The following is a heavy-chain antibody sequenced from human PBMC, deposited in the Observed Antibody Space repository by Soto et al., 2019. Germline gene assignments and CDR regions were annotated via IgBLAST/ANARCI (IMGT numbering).Heavy chain of an antibody. CDR1: GFTFSSYS. CDR3: ARESVPAAAIQSVNYYGMDV. J-gene: IGHJ6*02. CDR2: ISSSSSYI. D-gene: IGHD2-2*01. V-gene: IGHV3-21*01. Sequence: PGGSLRLSCAASGFTFSSYSMNWVRQAPGKGLEWVSSISSSSSYIYYADSVKGRFTISRDNAKNSLYLQMNSLRAEDTAVYYCARESVPAAAIQSVNYYGMDVWGQGTTVTVSS.